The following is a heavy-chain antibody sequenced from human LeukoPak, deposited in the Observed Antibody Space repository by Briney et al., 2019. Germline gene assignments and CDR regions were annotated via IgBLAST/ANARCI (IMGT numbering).Heavy chain of an antibody. CDR3: ARDIRYCRGGSCYSSDLDY. J-gene: IGHJ4*02. Sequence: SETLSLTCTVSGGSISSSSYYWGWLRQPPGRGLEWLGSIYYSGSTYYNPSLKSRFTISVDTSKNQFSLRLSSVTAADMAVYYCARDIRYCRGGSCYSSDLDYWGQGTLVTVSS. CDR1: GGSISSSSYY. D-gene: IGHD2-15*01. CDR2: IYYSGST. V-gene: IGHV4-39*07.